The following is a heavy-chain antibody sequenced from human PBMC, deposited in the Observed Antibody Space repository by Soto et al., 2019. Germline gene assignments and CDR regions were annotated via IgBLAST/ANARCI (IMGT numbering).Heavy chain of an antibody. CDR2: INHSGST. J-gene: IGHJ6*02. D-gene: IGHD2-8*01. Sequence: PSETLSLTCAVYGGSFSGYYWSWIRQPPGKGLEWIGEINHSGSTNYNPSLKSRVTISVDTSKNQFSLKLSSVTAADTAVYYCARGKVVGMVSYYYYGMDVWGQGTTVTVSS. V-gene: IGHV4-34*01. CDR3: ARGKVVGMVSYYYYGMDV. CDR1: GGSFSGYY.